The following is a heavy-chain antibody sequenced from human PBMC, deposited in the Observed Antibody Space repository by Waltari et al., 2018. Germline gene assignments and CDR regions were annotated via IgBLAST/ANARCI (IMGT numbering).Heavy chain of an antibody. CDR1: GGSIRGSSYY. CDR3: VRHWKRNGYRFDP. Sequence: QLQLQESGPGLVKPSETLSLTCIVSGGSIRGSSYYWGWIRQSPGKGLELIGIIYYSGSTYYNPTLESRVTILGDTSKNQLSLKLTSVTAADTAVYYCVRHWKRNGYRFDPWGQGTLVTVSS. J-gene: IGHJ5*02. V-gene: IGHV4-39*01. D-gene: IGHD5-12*01. CDR2: IYYSGST.